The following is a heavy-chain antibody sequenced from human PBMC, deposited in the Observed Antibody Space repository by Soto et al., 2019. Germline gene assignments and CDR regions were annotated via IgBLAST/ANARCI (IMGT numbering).Heavy chain of an antibody. D-gene: IGHD6-6*01. CDR3: ARQYSSSSGYYYYYMDV. CDR1: GGSISSSSYY. CDR2: IYYSGST. J-gene: IGHJ6*03. Sequence: SETLSLTCTVSGGSISSSSYYWGWIRQPPGKGLEWIGSIYYSGSTYYNPSLKSRVTISVDTSKNQFSLKLSSETAADTAVYYCARQYSSSSGYYYYYMDVWGKGTTVTVSS. V-gene: IGHV4-39*01.